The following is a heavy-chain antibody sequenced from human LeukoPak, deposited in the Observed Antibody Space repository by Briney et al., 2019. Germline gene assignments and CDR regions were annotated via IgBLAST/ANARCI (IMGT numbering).Heavy chain of an antibody. CDR2: INHSGSP. J-gene: IGHJ2*01. D-gene: IGHD3-10*01. CDR3: ARGLLWFGEMWYFDL. Sequence: SETLSLTCAVYGGTFSGYSRSWIRHPPGKGLERIGEINHSGSPNYNPSLKSRVTISVDTSKNQFSLKLSSVTAADTAVYYCARGLLWFGEMWYFDLWGRGTLVTVSS. V-gene: IGHV4-34*01. CDR1: GGTFSGYS.